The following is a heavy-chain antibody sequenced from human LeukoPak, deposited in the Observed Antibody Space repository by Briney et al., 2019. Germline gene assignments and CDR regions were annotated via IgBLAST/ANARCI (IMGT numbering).Heavy chain of an antibody. Sequence: GGSLRLSCAASGFTFISYAMSWVRQAPGKGLEWVSTISGSGGGTYYADSVKGRFTISRDNAKNSLYLQMNSLRAEDTAVYYCARGVYYYDSSGYYYRTWFDYWGQGTLVTVSS. CDR2: ISGSGGGT. CDR3: ARGVYYYDSSGYYYRTWFDY. V-gene: IGHV3-23*01. CDR1: GFTFISYA. J-gene: IGHJ4*02. D-gene: IGHD3-22*01.